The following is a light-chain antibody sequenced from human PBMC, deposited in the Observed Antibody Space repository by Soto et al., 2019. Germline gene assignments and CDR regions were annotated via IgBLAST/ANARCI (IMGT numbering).Light chain of an antibody. V-gene: IGKV1-5*03. CDR3: LHYSTYPLT. Sequence: DIQMTQSPSTLSASVGDRVTITCRASKNINSWVAWFQQKPGKAPKLLIYKASTVESGVPSRFSGSGSGTEFTLTISSLQTDDFASYYCLHYSTYPLTFGGGTKVDIK. CDR1: KNINSW. CDR2: KAS. J-gene: IGKJ4*01.